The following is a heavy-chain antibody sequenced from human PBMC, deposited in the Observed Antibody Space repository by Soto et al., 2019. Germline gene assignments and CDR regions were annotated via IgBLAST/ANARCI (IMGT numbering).Heavy chain of an antibody. Sequence: QVQLVQSGAEVKKPGSSVKVSCKASGGTFSTYAISWVRQAPGQGLEWMGGIIPIFGSSNSPQQFQGRVTITADESTGTIYMDLRSLGSDDTAVYYCAGWFGDFRRYYYGMDVWGQGTTVTVSS. V-gene: IGHV1-69*01. CDR3: AGWFGDFRRYYYGMDV. J-gene: IGHJ6*02. CDR2: IIPIFGSS. CDR1: GGTFSTYA. D-gene: IGHD3-10*01.